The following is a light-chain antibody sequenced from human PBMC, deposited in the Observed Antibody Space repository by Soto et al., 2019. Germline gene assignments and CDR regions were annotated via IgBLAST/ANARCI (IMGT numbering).Light chain of an antibody. CDR3: QQGYSPLT. J-gene: IGKJ4*01. CDR2: AAS. V-gene: IGKV1-39*01. Sequence: DIQMTQSPSSLSASAGDRVTITCRASQSISRYLNWFQQRPGKAPKLLIYAASSLQSGVPSRFSGSGSGTDFTLTISSLQPEDFATYYCQQGYSPLTFGGGTKVDIK. CDR1: QSISRY.